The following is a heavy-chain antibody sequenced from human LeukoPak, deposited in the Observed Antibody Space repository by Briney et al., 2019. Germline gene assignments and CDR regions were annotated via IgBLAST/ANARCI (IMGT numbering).Heavy chain of an antibody. CDR3: ARAKISYYFDY. J-gene: IGHJ4*02. Sequence: SETLSLTCTVSGGSISSYYWGWIRQPPGKGLEWIGSIYYSGSTYYNPSLKSRVTISVDTSKNQFSLKLSSVTAADTAVYYCARAKISYYFDYWGQGTLVTVSS. V-gene: IGHV4-39*07. CDR1: GGSISSYY. CDR2: IYYSGST.